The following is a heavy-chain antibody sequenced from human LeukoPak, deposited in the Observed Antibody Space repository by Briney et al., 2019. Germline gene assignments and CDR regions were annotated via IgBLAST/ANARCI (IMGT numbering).Heavy chain of an antibody. V-gene: IGHV4-59*01. Sequence: SETLSLTCTVSGGSITAYYWTWIRQPPGKGLEWIGYIYHSGTTNFNPSLRSRVPISVDTSKNQSSLRLNSVTAADTAVYYCAQLAPYSPAYSQHWGQGTLVTVSS. CDR2: IYHSGTT. J-gene: IGHJ1*01. CDR1: GGSITAYY. D-gene: IGHD2-21*01. CDR3: AQLAPYSPAYSQH.